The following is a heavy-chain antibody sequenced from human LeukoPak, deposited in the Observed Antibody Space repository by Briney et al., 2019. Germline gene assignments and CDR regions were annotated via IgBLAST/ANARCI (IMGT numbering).Heavy chain of an antibody. Sequence: ASVKVSCKASGYTFTGYYMHWVRQAPGQGLEWMGRINPNSGGTNYAQKFQGRVTMTRDTSISTAYMELSRLRSDDTAVYYCARAGTSGWYGFGYYYYYYMDFWGKGTTVTVSS. D-gene: IGHD6-19*01. J-gene: IGHJ6*03. V-gene: IGHV1-2*06. CDR1: GYTFTGYY. CDR3: ARAGTSGWYGFGYYYYYYMDF. CDR2: INPNSGGT.